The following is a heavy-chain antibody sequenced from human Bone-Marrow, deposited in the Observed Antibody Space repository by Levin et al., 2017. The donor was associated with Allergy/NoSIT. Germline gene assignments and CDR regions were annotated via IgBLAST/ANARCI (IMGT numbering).Heavy chain of an antibody. Sequence: SQTPSLPCYVSGGSISNSYWSWIRPAPGKGLEWIGYIKNSGTTKYNPSLNSRVTISADTSKNQVSLRLTSVTAADTAVYYCASLGYTISYYDYAMDVWGQGTTVTVSS. CDR1: GGSISNSY. V-gene: IGHV4-59*01. D-gene: IGHD5-12*01. J-gene: IGHJ6*02. CDR2: IKNSGTT. CDR3: ASLGYTISYYDYAMDV.